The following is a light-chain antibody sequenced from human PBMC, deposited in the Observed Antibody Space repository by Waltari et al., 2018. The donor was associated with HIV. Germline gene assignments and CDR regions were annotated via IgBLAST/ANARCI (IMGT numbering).Light chain of an antibody. J-gene: IGLJ3*02. V-gene: IGLV1-40*01. CDR2: GNS. Sequence: QSVLTQPPSVSGAPGQRVTISCTGSSPTIGAGYDVHWYQHLPGTAPKLLIYGNSNRPSGVPDRFSGSKSGTSASLAITGLLAEDEADYYCQSYDSSLSVWVFGGGTKLTVL. CDR1: SPTIGAGYD. CDR3: QSYDSSLSVWV.